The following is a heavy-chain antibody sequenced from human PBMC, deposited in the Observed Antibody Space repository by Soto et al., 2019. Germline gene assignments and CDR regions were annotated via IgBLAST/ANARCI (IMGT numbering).Heavy chain of an antibody. V-gene: IGHV3-74*01. CDR3: ARDRWDSSSWYLFAY. CDR1: GFTFSSYW. J-gene: IGHJ4*02. Sequence: GGSLRLSCAASGFTFSSYWMHWVRQAPGKGLVWVSRINSDGSSTSYADSVKGRFTISRDNAKNTLYLQMNSLRAEDTAVYYCARDRWDSSSWYLFAYWGQGTLVTVYS. CDR2: INSDGSST. D-gene: IGHD6-13*01.